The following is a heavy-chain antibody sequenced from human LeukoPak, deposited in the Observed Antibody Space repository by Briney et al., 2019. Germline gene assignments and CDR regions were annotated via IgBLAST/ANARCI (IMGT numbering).Heavy chain of an antibody. V-gene: IGHV3-30-3*01. Sequence: ETGGSLRLSCAASGFDFPTYAMYWVRQAPGKGLEWVAGVSYSGDKKEYADSVKGRFTVSRDNSENTVYLQMNSLRAEDTAVYYCAKVQIDGSGSTNWFDPWGQGTLVTVSS. CDR2: VSYSGDKK. CDR1: GFDFPTYA. J-gene: IGHJ5*02. CDR3: AKVQIDGSGSTNWFDP. D-gene: IGHD3-10*01.